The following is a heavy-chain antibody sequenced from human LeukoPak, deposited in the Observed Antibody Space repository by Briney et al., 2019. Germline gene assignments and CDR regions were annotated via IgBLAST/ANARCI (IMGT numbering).Heavy chain of an antibody. CDR2: ISGIGGST. D-gene: IGHD3-9*01. Sequence: GGSLRLSWAAAGFTVSSYAMSWVRQAPGKGLEWVSAISGIGGSTYYADSVKGRFTISRDHSKNTLYLQMNSLRAEDTAVYYCAKFLRYFDWPNDAFDIWGQGPMVTVSS. J-gene: IGHJ3*02. CDR1: GFTVSSYA. CDR3: AKFLRYFDWPNDAFDI. V-gene: IGHV3-23*01.